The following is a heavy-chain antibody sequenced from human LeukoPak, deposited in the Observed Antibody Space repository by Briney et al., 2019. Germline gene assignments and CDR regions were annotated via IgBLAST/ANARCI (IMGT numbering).Heavy chain of an antibody. Sequence: GRSLRLSCAASGFTFSSYAMSWVRQAPGKGLEWVSAISGSGGSTYYADSVKGRFTISRDNSKNTLYLQMNSLRAEDTAVYYCAKDREYYGSGSYLNYWGQGTLVTVSS. J-gene: IGHJ4*02. D-gene: IGHD3-10*01. CDR3: AKDREYYGSGSYLNY. V-gene: IGHV3-23*01. CDR2: ISGSGGST. CDR1: GFTFSSYA.